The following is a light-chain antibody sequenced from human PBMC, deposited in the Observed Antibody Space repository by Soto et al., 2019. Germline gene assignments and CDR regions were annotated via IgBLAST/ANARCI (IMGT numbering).Light chain of an antibody. J-gene: IGLJ2*01. CDR2: RNN. CDR3: AAWDDSLSGVV. Sequence: QSVLTQPPSASGTPGQRVTISCSGSSSNNGSNYVYWYQQLPGTAPKLLIYRNNQRPSGVRDRFSGSKSGTSASLAISGLRSEDEADYYCAAWDDSLSGVVFGGGTKVTVL. V-gene: IGLV1-47*01. CDR1: SSNNGSNY.